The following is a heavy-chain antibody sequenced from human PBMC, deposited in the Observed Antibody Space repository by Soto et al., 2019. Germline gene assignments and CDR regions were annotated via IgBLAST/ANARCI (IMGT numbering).Heavy chain of an antibody. CDR2: MNPNSGNT. V-gene: IGHV1-8*01. Sequence: ASVKVSCKASGYTFTSYDIHWVRQATGQGLAGMGWMNPNSGNTGYAQKFQGRVTMTRNTSISTAYMELSSLRSEDTAVYYCARGQGIAAAGGVYDYWGQGTLVTVSS. CDR3: ARGQGIAAAGGVYDY. CDR1: GYTFTSYD. J-gene: IGHJ4*02. D-gene: IGHD6-13*01.